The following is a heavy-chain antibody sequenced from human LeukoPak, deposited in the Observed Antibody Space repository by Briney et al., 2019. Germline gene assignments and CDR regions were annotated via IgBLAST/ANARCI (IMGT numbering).Heavy chain of an antibody. V-gene: IGHV3-21*01. CDR3: ARGYNFGLHY. CDR1: GFSFKTFT. Sequence: GGSLRLSCAASGFSFKTFTMNWVRQAPGKGLEWVSSISSRPSDMYYADSVKGRFTISRDNAKNSLYLQINSPRDEDTAVYYCARGYNFGLHYWGQGTLVTVSS. J-gene: IGHJ4*02. D-gene: IGHD5-18*01. CDR2: ISSRPSDM.